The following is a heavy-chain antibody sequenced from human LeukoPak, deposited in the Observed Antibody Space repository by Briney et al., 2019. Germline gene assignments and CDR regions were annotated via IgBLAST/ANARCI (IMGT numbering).Heavy chain of an antibody. CDR2: IYRSGST. D-gene: IGHD2-2*01. CDR3: ARVSTTRGVDY. Sequence: SETLSLTCTVSGGSISSYYWSWIRQPPGKGLEWIGTIYRSGSTDYNPSLKSRVTISVDTSKNQFSLNLSSVTAADTAIYYCARVSTTRGVDYWGQGTLVTVSS. V-gene: IGHV4-59*08. CDR1: GGSISSYY. J-gene: IGHJ4*02.